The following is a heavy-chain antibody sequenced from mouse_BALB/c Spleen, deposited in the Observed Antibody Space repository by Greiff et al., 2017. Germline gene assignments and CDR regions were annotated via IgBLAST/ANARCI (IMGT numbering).Heavy chain of an antibody. CDR1: GFSLTSYG. D-gene: IGHD2-1*01. CDR2: IWSDGST. J-gene: IGHJ4*01. Sequence: VQVVESGPDLVAPSQSLSITCTVSGFSLTSYGVHWVRQPPGKGLEWLVVIWSDGSTTYNSALKSRLSISKDNSKSQVFLKMNSLQTDDTAMYYCARHGGNNLYYAMDYWGQGTSVTVSS. V-gene: IGHV2-6-2*01. CDR3: ARHGGNNLYYAMDY.